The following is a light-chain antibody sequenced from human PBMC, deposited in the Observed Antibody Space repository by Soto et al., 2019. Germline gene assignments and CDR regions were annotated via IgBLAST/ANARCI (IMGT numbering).Light chain of an antibody. CDR1: QDIRNF. CDR3: QKYSSVPV. Sequence: DIQMTQSPTSLSSSVGDRVTITCRASQDIRNFVAWYQQKPGKAPTLLIYAASTWQSGVPSRFSGGGSGTDFTITSNSLQPEDVATYSCQKYSSVPVFGPGTKVEIK. V-gene: IGKV1-27*01. J-gene: IGKJ3*01. CDR2: AAS.